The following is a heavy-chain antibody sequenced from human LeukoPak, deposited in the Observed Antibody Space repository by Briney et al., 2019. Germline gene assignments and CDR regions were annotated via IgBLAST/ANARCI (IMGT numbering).Heavy chain of an antibody. D-gene: IGHD1-26*01. Sequence: GASVKVSCKASGYTFTSYYMHWVRQAPGQGLEWMGIINPSGGSTSYAQKFQGRVTMTRDMSTSTVYMELSSLRSEDTAVYYCARDPPEISGNYYTPFDYWGQGTLVTVSS. CDR1: GYTFTSYY. CDR2: INPSGGST. CDR3: ARDPPEISGNYYTPFDY. J-gene: IGHJ4*02. V-gene: IGHV1-46*01.